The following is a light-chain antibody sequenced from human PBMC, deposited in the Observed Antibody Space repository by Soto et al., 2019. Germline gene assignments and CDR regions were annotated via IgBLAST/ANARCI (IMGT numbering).Light chain of an antibody. J-gene: IGKJ4*01. CDR2: GAS. CDR3: QQYKDWPPLT. CDR1: QSVNIN. V-gene: IGKV3D-15*01. Sequence: EIAMTQSPVTLSASPGERVTLSCRASQSVNINLDWYQQRPVQAPPGLIYGASNRASGIPDRFSGSGSGTDFTLTLGSLAPDAFALYYCQQYKDWPPLTFCGGTRVEIK.